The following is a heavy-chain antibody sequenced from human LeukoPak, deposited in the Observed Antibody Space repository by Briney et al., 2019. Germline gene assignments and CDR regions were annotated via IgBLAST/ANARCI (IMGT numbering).Heavy chain of an antibody. CDR3: AKDILTGYYGMDV. J-gene: IGHJ6*02. CDR1: GFTFSSYS. V-gene: IGHV3-48*01. D-gene: IGHD3-9*01. CDR2: ISSSSSTI. Sequence: PGGSLRLSCAASGFTFSSYSMNWVRQAPGKGLEWVSYISSSSSTIYYADSVKGRFTISRDNAKNSLYLQMNSLRTEDTALYYCAKDILTGYYGMDVWGQGTTVTVSS.